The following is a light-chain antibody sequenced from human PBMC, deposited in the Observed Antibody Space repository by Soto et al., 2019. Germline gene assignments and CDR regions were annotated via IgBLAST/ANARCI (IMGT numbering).Light chain of an antibody. V-gene: IGKV3-20*01. CDR2: GTS. Sequence: EIMLTQSPGTLSLSPGERATLSCRASQIVSSTYIAWYQQKPGQAPRLLIYGTSSRATGIPDRFSGVGSGTDFTLTISRLEPEDFAVYYCHQYEWSPWTFGQGTKVETK. CDR3: HQYEWSPWT. CDR1: QIVSSTY. J-gene: IGKJ1*01.